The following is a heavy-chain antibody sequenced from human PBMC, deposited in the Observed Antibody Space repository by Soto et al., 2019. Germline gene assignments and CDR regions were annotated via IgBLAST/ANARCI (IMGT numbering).Heavy chain of an antibody. D-gene: IGHD2-2*01. J-gene: IGHJ5*02. Sequence: PGGSLRLSCAASGFTLSNSVMTWVRQAPGKGPEWVSTIGTSGGSTNYADSVKGRFIISRDNSKNTLYLQMNSLRAEDTAVYYCAKEKISTSCCNWFDPWGQGTLVTVSS. V-gene: IGHV3-23*01. CDR2: IGTSGGST. CDR3: AKEKISTSCCNWFDP. CDR1: GFTLSNSV.